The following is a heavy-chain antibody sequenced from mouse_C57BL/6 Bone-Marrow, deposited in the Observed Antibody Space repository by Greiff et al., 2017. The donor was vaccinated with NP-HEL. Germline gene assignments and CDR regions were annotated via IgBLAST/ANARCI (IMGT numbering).Heavy chain of an antibody. CDR3: ARHRGYYYGSSYPYAMDY. D-gene: IGHD1-1*01. CDR2: ISNGGGST. Sequence: EVKVEESGGGLVQPGGSLKLSCAASGFTFSDYYMYWVRQTPEKRLEWVAYISNGGGSTYYPDTVKGRFTISRDNAKNTLYLQMSRLKSEDTAMYYCARHRGYYYGSSYPYAMDYWGQGTSVTVSS. CDR1: GFTFSDYY. V-gene: IGHV5-12*01. J-gene: IGHJ4*01.